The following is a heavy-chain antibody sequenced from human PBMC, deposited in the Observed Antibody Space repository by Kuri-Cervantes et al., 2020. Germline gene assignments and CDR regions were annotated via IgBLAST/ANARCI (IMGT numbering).Heavy chain of an antibody. CDR1: GFTFSSYA. CDR2: ISYDGNNK. J-gene: IGHJ6*02. V-gene: IGHV3-30-3*01. CDR3: ASTTQYSSSWHYYYYYGMDV. D-gene: IGHD6-13*01. Sequence: GESLKISCAASGFTFSSYAMHWVRQAPGKGLEWVAVISYDGNNKYYADSVKGRFTISRDNSKNTLYLQMNSLRAEDTAVYYCASTTQYSSSWHYYYYYGMDVWGQGTTVTVSS.